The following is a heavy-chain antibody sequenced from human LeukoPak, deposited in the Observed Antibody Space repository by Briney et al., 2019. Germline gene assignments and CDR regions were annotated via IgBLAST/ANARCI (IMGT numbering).Heavy chain of an antibody. CDR2: ISESGTTI. CDR1: GLSFRTYN. CDR3: AGAFDI. J-gene: IGHJ3*02. Sequence: PGGSLRLSCAASGLSFRTYNMNWVRQAPGKGLEWISFISESGTTISYADSVKGRFTASRDIAKNSLYLQMNSLRDEDTAVYYCAGAFDIWGHGTVVTVSS. V-gene: IGHV3-48*02.